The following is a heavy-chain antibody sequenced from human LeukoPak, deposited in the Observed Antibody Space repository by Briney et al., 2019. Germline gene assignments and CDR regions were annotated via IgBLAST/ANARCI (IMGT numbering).Heavy chain of an antibody. J-gene: IGHJ4*02. D-gene: IGHD2-21*02. CDR3: AGEATADFDY. CDR1: GFTFNTYT. CDR2: ILKDGSTN. Sequence: GGSLRLSCAASGFTFNTYTLHWVRQAPGKGLEWVAVILKDGSTNFYADSVKGRFSISRDNSRNTLFLQMDRLSADDTAVYYCAGEATADFDYWGQGTLVTVSS. V-gene: IGHV3-30-3*01.